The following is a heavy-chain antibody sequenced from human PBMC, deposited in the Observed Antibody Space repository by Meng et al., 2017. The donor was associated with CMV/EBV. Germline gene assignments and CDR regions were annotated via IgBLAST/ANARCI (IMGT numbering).Heavy chain of an antibody. CDR3: AHQLRYFDWVNNWFDP. D-gene: IGHD3-9*01. Sequence: ITLNEVGPALVQPTQTLTLTCTFSCFSCSTSGVGVGWIRQPPGKALEWLALIYWDDDKRYSPSLKSRLTITKDTSKNQVVLTMTNMDPVDTATYYCAHQLRYFDWVNNWFDPWGQGTLVTVSS. CDR2: IYWDDDK. CDR1: CFSCSTSGVG. V-gene: IGHV2-5*02. J-gene: IGHJ5*02.